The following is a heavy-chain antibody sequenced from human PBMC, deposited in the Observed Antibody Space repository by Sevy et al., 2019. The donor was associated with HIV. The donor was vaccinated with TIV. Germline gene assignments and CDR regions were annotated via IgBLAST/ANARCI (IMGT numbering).Heavy chain of an antibody. V-gene: IGHV3-23*01. CDR1: GFTFINYA. J-gene: IGHJ3*02. D-gene: IGHD3-22*01. CDR2: IGGRDTGT. Sequence: GGSLRLSCEASGFTFINYAMSWVRQAPGKGLEWVSAIGGRDTGTYYADSVKGRFTISRDNSRNTLFLQMNSLRAEDTAVYYCAKDLAIVVGAAFDIWGQGTVVTVSS. CDR3: AKDLAIVVGAAFDI.